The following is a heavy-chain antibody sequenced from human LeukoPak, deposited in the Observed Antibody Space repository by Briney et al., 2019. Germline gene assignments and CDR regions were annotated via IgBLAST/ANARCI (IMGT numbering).Heavy chain of an antibody. Sequence: GGSLRLSCEASGFTLSSHWMSWVRQAPGKGLEWVANINQDGSAKYYMDSVKGRFTISRDNAKNSMYLQMNSLRVEDTAVYYCARWDIRGTAHQLDYWGQGTLVTVSS. V-gene: IGHV3-7*01. CDR1: GFTLSSHW. J-gene: IGHJ4*02. CDR3: ARWDIRGTAHQLDY. CDR2: INQDGSAK. D-gene: IGHD5-12*01.